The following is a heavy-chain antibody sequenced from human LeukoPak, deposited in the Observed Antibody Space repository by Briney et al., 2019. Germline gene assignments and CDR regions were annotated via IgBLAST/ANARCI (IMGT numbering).Heavy chain of an antibody. Sequence: PGGSLRLSCAASGFTFSSYGMHWVRQAPGKGLEWVAFIRYDGSNKYYADSVKGRFTISRDNSKNTLYLQMNSLRAEDTAVYYCARGSRGHLGTYYDFWSGLYFDYWGQGTLVTVSS. CDR3: ARGSRGHLGTYYDFWSGLYFDY. V-gene: IGHV3-30*02. CDR2: IRYDGSNK. D-gene: IGHD3-3*01. CDR1: GFTFSSYG. J-gene: IGHJ4*02.